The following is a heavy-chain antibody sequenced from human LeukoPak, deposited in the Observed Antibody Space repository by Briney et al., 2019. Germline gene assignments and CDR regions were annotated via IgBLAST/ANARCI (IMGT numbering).Heavy chain of an antibody. CDR3: VRENYSSGWYGIIDY. CDR2: IYYSGNT. D-gene: IGHD6-19*01. CDR1: GGSISNYY. Sequence: PSETLSLTCTVSGGSISNYYWSWIRQPPGKGLEWLGYIYYSGNTNYNPSLKSRVTISVDTSKNQFSLKLSSVTAADTAVYYCVRENYSSGWYGIIDYWGQGTLVTVSS. V-gene: IGHV4-59*01. J-gene: IGHJ4*02.